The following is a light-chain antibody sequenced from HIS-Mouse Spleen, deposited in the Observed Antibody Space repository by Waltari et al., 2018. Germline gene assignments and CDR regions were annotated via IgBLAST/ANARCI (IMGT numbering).Light chain of an antibody. CDR1: SGITVGTYR. Sequence: QAVLTQPSSLSASPGASASLPCTLRSGITVGTYRIYWDQKKPGRPPQSLLRYKSDSDKQQGSGVPSRFSGSKDASANAGILLISGLQSEDEADYYCMIWHSSAWVFGGGTKLTVL. CDR2: YKSDSDK. V-gene: IGLV5-45*02. CDR3: MIWHSSAWV. J-gene: IGLJ3*02.